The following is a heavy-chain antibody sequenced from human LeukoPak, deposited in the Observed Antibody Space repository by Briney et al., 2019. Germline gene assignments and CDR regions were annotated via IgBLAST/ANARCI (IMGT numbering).Heavy chain of an antibody. CDR1: GFSFSDYY. Sequence: PGGSLRLACTASGFSFSDYYMSWIRQAPGKGLEWISYISSRSTYISDADPVKGRFTISRDNAKNLLFLQMNSLRVADTALYYCARGGTGAFDYWGQGILVTVSS. V-gene: IGHV3-11*06. CDR2: ISSRSTYI. CDR3: ARGGTGAFDY. J-gene: IGHJ4*02. D-gene: IGHD2-8*02.